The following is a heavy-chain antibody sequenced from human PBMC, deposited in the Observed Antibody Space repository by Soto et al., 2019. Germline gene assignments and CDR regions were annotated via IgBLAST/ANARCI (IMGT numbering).Heavy chain of an antibody. CDR1: GGTFSSYT. Sequence: QVQLVQSGAEVKKPGSSVKVSCKASGGTFSSYTISWVRQAPGQGLEWMGRIIPILGIANYAQKSQGRVTITADKSTSTAYMELSSLRSEDTAVYYCASVPYYYDSSGMGWFDPWGQGTLVTVSS. CDR2: IIPILGIA. CDR3: ASVPYYYDSSGMGWFDP. D-gene: IGHD3-22*01. V-gene: IGHV1-69*02. J-gene: IGHJ5*02.